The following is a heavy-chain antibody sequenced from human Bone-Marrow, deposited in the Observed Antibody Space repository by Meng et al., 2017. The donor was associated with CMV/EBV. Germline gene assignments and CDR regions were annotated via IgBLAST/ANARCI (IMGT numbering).Heavy chain of an antibody. J-gene: IGHJ6*02. CDR3: ARDKGAAASLYYYYYGMDV. Sequence: GGSLRLSCAASGFTFSSYSMNWVRQAPGKGLEWVSYISSSGSTIYYADSVKGRFTISRDNAKNSLYLQMNSLRAEDTAVYYCARDKGAAASLYYYYYGMDVWGQGTTVTVSS. CDR2: ISSSGSTI. CDR1: GFTFSSYS. D-gene: IGHD2-2*01. V-gene: IGHV3-48*04.